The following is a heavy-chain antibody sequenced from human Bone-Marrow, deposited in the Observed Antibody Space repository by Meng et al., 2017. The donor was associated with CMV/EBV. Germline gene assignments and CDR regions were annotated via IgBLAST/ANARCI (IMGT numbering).Heavy chain of an antibody. V-gene: IGHV1-2*02. Sequence: ASVKVSCKASGYTFTGYYMHWVRQAPGQGLEWMGWINPNSGGANYAQKFQGRVTMTRDTSISTVYMELSRLTFDDTAVYYCARDQQTSLAYWGQGTLVTVSS. D-gene: IGHD2-21*01. J-gene: IGHJ4*02. CDR2: INPNSGGA. CDR1: GYTFTGYY. CDR3: ARDQQTSLAY.